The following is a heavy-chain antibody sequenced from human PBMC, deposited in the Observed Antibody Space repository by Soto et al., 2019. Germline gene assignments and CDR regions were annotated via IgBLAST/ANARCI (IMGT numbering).Heavy chain of an antibody. CDR2: INSDGSST. D-gene: IGHD3-3*01. J-gene: IGHJ6*02. CDR3: ARDSGFWSGYYTVHPLDV. CDR1: GFTFSSYW. V-gene: IGHV3-74*01. Sequence: GGSLRLSCAASGFTFSSYWMHWVRQAPGKGLVWVSRINSDGSSTSYADSVKGRFTISRDNAKNTLYLQMNSLRAEDTAVYYCARDSGFWSGYYTVHPLDVWGQGTTLTVS.